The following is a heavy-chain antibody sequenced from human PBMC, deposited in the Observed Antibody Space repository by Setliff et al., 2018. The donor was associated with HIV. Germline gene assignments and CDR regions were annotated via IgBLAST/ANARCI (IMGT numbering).Heavy chain of an antibody. CDR3: ARDGLDYYGSGNSPDY. J-gene: IGHJ4*02. D-gene: IGHD3-10*01. CDR2: INWHGGST. CDR1: GFTFDDYG. Sequence: GGSLRLSCAASGFTFDDYGMSWVRQAPGKGLEWVSGINWHGGSTGYADSVKGRFTISRDNAKNSLYLQMNSLRAEDTALYYCARDGLDYYGSGNSPDYWGQGIVVTVSS. V-gene: IGHV3-20*04.